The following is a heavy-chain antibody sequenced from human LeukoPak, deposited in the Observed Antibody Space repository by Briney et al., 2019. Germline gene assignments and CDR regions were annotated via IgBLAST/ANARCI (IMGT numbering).Heavy chain of an antibody. CDR2: IYYSGST. J-gene: IGHJ3*02. Sequence: SETLSLTCTVSGGSVSSGSYYWSWIRQPPGKGLEWIGYIYYSGSTNYNPSLKSRVTISVGTSENRFSLKLSSVTATDTAVYYCARDCGGGSCYGAFDIWGQGTMVTVSS. V-gene: IGHV4-61*01. CDR3: ARDCGGGSCYGAFDI. CDR1: GGSVSSGSYY. D-gene: IGHD2-15*01.